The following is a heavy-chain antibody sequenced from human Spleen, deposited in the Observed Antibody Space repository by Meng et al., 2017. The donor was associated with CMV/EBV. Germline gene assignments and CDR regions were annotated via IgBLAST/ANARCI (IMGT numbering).Heavy chain of an antibody. J-gene: IGHJ5*02. CDR2: IYYSGST. D-gene: IGHD3-10*01. Sequence: SETLSLTCTVSGGSISSSSYYWGWIRQPPGKGLEWIGSIYYSGSTYYNPSLKSRVTISVDTFKNQFSLKLSSVTAADTAVYYCASPTYYYGSGSYVRGWFDPWGQGTLVTVSS. V-gene: IGHV4-39*07. CDR3: ASPTYYYGSGSYVRGWFDP. CDR1: GGSISSSSYY.